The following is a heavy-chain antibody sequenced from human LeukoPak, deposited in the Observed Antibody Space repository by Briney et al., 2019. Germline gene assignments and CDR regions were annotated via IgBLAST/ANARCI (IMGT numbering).Heavy chain of an antibody. CDR2: IRYDGSNT. V-gene: IGHV3-30*02. J-gene: IGHJ3*01. Sequence: PGGSLRLSCAASGFTFRTYGIHWVRQAPGKGLEWLTFIRYDGSNTYYADSVKGRFTISRDNSKNTLHLQMNSLRAEDTALYYCAKDKGAFYGSGTSPETYVFDFWGQGTMVTVSS. CDR1: GFTFRTYG. CDR3: AKDKGAFYGSGTSPETYVFDF. D-gene: IGHD3-10*01.